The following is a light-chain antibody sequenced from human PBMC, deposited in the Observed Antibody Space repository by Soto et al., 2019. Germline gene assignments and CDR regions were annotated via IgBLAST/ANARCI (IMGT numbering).Light chain of an antibody. V-gene: IGKV3-15*01. CDR1: QSARIS. Sequence: ETVMTQSPATLSVSPGERATLSCRASQSARISLGWYQQKPGQAPRLLIYDVSTRATGVPARISGSGSGTEFTLTISSPQSEDFAVYYCQQYNNWPPTFGQGTRLEIK. J-gene: IGKJ5*01. CDR3: QQYNNWPPT. CDR2: DVS.